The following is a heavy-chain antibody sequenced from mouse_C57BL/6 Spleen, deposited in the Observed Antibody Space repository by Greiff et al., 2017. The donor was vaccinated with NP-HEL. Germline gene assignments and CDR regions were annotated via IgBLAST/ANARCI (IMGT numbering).Heavy chain of an antibody. CDR2: INYDGSST. CDR1: GFTFSDYY. CDR3: ARGDDGYYPWYFDV. Sequence: EVKVVESEGGLVQPGSSMKLSCTASGFTFSDYYMAWVRQVPEKGLEWVANINYDGSSTYYLDSLKSRFIISRDNAKNILYLQMSSLKSEDTATYYCARGDDGYYPWYFDVWGTGTTVTVSS. D-gene: IGHD2-3*01. V-gene: IGHV5-16*01. J-gene: IGHJ1*03.